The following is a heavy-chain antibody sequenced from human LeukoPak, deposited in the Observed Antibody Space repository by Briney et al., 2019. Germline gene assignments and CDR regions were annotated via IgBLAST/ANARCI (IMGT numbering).Heavy chain of an antibody. CDR3: ARAVPYSTGYYYFDY. CDR1: GGSFSGHY. V-gene: IGHV4-34*01. CDR2: INHSGST. J-gene: IGHJ4*02. D-gene: IGHD6-19*01. Sequence: PSETLSLTCAVYGGSFSGHYWSWIRQPPGKGLEWIGEINHSGSTNYNPSLKSRVTISVDTSKNQFSLTLSSVTAADTAVYYCARAVPYSTGYYYFDYWGQGTLVTVSS.